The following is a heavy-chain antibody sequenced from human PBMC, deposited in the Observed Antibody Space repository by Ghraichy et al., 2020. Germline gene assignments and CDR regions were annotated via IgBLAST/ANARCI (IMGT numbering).Heavy chain of an antibody. CDR2: IIPIFGTA. V-gene: IGHV1-69*13. CDR1: GGTFSSYA. CDR3: ARGANWNYNYYYYGMDV. Sequence: SVKVSCKASGGTFSSYAISWVRQAPGQGLEWMGGIIPIFGTANYAQKFQGRVTITADESTSTAHMELSSLRSEDTAVYYCARGANWNYNYYYYGMDVWGPGTTGTVS. J-gene: IGHJ6*02. D-gene: IGHD1-7*01.